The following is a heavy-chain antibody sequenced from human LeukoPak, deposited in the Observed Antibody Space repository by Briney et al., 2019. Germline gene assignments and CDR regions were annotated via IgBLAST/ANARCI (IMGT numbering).Heavy chain of an antibody. V-gene: IGHV3-21*01. CDR3: AGVPHVAAALSGNYYYFDF. CDR1: GFTFSNYS. D-gene: IGHD1-26*01. CDR2: ISTSGTYV. J-gene: IGHJ4*02. Sequence: GGSLRLSCAASGFTFSNYSMNWVRQAPGKGLEWVSSISTSGTYVHYGDSVKGRFTISRDNAKKSVFLQMNRLGAEDTAVYFCAGVPHVAAALSGNYYYFDFWGQGTLVTVSS.